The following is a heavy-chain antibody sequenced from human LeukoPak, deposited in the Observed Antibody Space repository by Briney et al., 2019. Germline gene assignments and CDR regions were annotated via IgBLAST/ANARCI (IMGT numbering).Heavy chain of an antibody. J-gene: IGHJ4*02. CDR1: GFTFSSYW. V-gene: IGHV3-7*01. D-gene: IGHD3-22*01. Sequence: GGSLRLSCAASGFTFSSYWMSWVRQAPGKGLEWVANIKQDGSEKYYVDSVKGRFTISRDNVKNSLYLQMNSLRAEDTAVYYCARVGSSGYYDYFDYWGQGTLVTVSS. CDR3: ARVGSSGYYDYFDY. CDR2: IKQDGSEK.